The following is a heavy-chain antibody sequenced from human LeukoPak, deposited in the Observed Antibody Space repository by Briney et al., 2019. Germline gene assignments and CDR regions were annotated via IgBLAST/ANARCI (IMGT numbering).Heavy chain of an antibody. J-gene: IGHJ5*02. D-gene: IGHD3-3*01. CDR3: ARQPSYYDFWSGYPPANWFDP. V-gene: IGHV4-39*01. Sequence: SETLSLTCTVSGGSISSSSCYWGWIRQPPGKGLEWIGSIYYSGSTYYNPSLKSRVTISVDTSKNQFSLKLSSVTAADTAVYYCARQPSYYDFWSGYPPANWFDPWGQGTLVTVSS. CDR2: IYYSGST. CDR1: GGSISSSSCY.